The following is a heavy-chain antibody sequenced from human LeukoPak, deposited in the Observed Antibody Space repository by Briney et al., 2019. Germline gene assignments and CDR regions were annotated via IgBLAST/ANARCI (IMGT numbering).Heavy chain of an antibody. CDR1: GGTFSSYA. V-gene: IGHV1-69*05. D-gene: IGHD3-3*01. CDR3: ARESPLRFLEWLFDY. J-gene: IGHJ4*02. Sequence: ASVKVSCKASGGTFSSYAISWVRQAPGQGLEWMGGIIPIFGTANYAQKFQGRVPITTDESTSTAYMELSSLRSEDTAVYYCARESPLRFLEWLFDYWGQGTLVTVSS. CDR2: IIPIFGTA.